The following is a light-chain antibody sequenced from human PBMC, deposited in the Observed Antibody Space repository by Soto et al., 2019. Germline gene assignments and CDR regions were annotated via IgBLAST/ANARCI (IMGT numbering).Light chain of an antibody. V-gene: IGLV2-11*01. CDR3: CSYAGSYV. Sequence: QSALTQPRSVSGSPGQSVTISCTGTSSDVGGYNYVSWCQQHPGKAPKLMIYDVSKRPSGVPDRFSGSKSGNTASLTISGLQAEDEADYYCCSYAGSYVFGGGTKVTVL. CDR1: SSDVGGYNY. CDR2: DVS. J-gene: IGLJ2*01.